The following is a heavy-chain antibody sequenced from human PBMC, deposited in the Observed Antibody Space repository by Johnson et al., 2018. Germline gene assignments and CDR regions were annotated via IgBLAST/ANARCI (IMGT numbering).Heavy chain of an antibody. CDR2: IWYAGSNK. CDR1: GFIFSSHG. CDR3: AREGDGGFLVGPMDV. Sequence: QVQLVQSGGGVVQPGRSLRLSCAASGFIFSSHGMHWVRQAPGKGLEWVAAIWYAGSNKYYADSVNGRFTISRYDSKNTLYLQMDSLRAEDTAVDHCAREGDGGFLVGPMDVWGQGTTVTDSS. D-gene: IGHD3-10*01. V-gene: IGHV3-33*01. J-gene: IGHJ6*02.